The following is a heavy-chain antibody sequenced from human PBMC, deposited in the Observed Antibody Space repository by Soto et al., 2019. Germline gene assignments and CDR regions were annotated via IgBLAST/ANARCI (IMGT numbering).Heavy chain of an antibody. CDR1: GFTFDDYA. D-gene: IGHD6-6*01. V-gene: IGHV3-9*01. CDR3: AKEATSSIAVGYNWFDP. CDR2: ISWNSGSI. Sequence: EVQLVESGGGLVQPGRSLRLSCAASGFTFDDYAMHWVRQAPGKGLEWVSGISWNSGSIGYADSVKGRFTISRDNAKNSLYLQMNSLRAEDTALYYCAKEATSSIAVGYNWFDPWGQGTLVTVSS. J-gene: IGHJ5*02.